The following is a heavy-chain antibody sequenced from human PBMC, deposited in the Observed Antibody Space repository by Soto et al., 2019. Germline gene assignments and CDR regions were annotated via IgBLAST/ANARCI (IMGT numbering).Heavy chain of an antibody. V-gene: IGHV1-8*01. CDR3: ARVITIFGVAPLMDV. CDR2: MNPNSGNT. CDR1: GYTFTSYD. Sequence: ASVKVSCKASGYTFTSYDINWVRQATGQGLEWMGWMNPNSGNTGYAQKFQGRVTMTRNTSISTAYMELSSLRSEDTVVYYCARVITIFGVAPLMDVWGKGTTVTVSS. J-gene: IGHJ6*03. D-gene: IGHD3-3*01.